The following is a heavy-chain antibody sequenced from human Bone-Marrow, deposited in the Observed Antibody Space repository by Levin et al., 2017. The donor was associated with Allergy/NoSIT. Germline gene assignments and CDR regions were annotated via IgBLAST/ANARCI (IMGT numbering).Heavy chain of an antibody. J-gene: IGHJ4*02. Sequence: SQTLSLTCTVSGDSISDSHYSWAWIRQSPGKGLQWIGNVYYSGRTYYNPSLTSPVLISLDTSKNQFSLRPDSVTAADTAVYFCAREALAYFDSWGQGTLVTVSS. CDR3: AREALAYFDS. CDR2: VYYSGRT. V-gene: IGHV4-39*07. CDR1: GDSISDSHYS.